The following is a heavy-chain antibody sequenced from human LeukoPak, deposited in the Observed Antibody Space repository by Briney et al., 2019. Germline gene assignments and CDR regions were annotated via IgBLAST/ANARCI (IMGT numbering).Heavy chain of an antibody. CDR2: ISGSGGST. D-gene: IGHD3-22*01. CDR1: GFTFSSYA. V-gene: IGHV3-23*01. Sequence: GGSLRLSCAASGFTFSSYAMSWVRQAPGKGLEWVSAISGSGGSTYYADSVEGRFTISRDNSKNTLYLQMNSLRAEDTAVYYCAKATYYYDSSGYLGEYYFDYWGQGTLVTVSS. CDR3: AKATYYYDSSGYLGEYYFDY. J-gene: IGHJ4*02.